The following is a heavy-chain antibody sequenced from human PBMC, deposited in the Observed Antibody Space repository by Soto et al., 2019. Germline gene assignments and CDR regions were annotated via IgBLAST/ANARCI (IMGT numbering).Heavy chain of an antibody. CDR3: ARDLVALEAVTQIFYY. CDR2: IKQDGSEK. J-gene: IGHJ4*02. Sequence: GGSLRLSCAASGFTFSSYWMSWVRQAPGKGLEWVANIKQDGSEKYYVDSVKGRFTISRDNAKNSLYLQMNSLRAEDTAGYYWARDLVALEAVTQIFYYWGQGPLVTASS. V-gene: IGHV3-7*01. CDR1: GFTFSSYW. D-gene: IGHD2-15*01.